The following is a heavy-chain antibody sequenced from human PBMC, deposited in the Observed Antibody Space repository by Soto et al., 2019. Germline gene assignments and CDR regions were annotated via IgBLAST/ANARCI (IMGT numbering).Heavy chain of an antibody. CDR1: GESISSSSHY. CDR2: IYYSGRT. V-gene: IGHV4-39*01. D-gene: IGHD2-21*02. J-gene: IGHJ4*02. CDR3: ARQRTTVVTQAYFDH. Sequence: SETLSLTCIVSGESISSSSHYWGWIRQPPGKGLEWIGSIYYSGRTYYNPSLKSRVTISIDTSKNQFSLKLSSVTATDTAVYYCARQRTTVVTQAYFDHWGQGALVTVSS.